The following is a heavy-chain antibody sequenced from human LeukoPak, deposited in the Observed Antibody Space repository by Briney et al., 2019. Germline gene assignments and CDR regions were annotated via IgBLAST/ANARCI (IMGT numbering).Heavy chain of an antibody. D-gene: IGHD3-10*01. CDR2: AYYRSKLFI. V-gene: IGHV6-1*01. CDR3: ARGAVRGGRNFDY. Sequence: SQTLSLTCAISGDSVSGSPAVWNWIRQPPSGGLEWLGRAYYRSKLFIDYALSVKGRITITPDTSKNQFSLQLNSVTAEDTAVYYCARGAVRGGRNFDYWGQGTLVTVSS. CDR1: GDSVSGSPAV. J-gene: IGHJ4*02.